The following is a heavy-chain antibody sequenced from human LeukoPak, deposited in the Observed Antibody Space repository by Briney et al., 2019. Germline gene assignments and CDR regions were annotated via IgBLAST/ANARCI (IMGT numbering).Heavy chain of an antibody. J-gene: IGHJ3*02. CDR3: GGDGVDGSGRAGFYI. V-gene: IGHV4-59*01. Sequence: SETLSLTCAVSGGSISSYYWSWIRQPPGKGLEWIGYIYYSGSTNYNPSLKSRVTISVDTSKNQLSLKLSSVTAADTAVYYCGGDGVDGSGRAGFYIRGQGTMVTVSS. D-gene: IGHD6-19*01. CDR1: GGSISSYY. CDR2: IYYSGST.